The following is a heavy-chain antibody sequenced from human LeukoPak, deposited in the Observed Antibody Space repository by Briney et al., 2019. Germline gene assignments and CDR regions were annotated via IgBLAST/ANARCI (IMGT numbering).Heavy chain of an antibody. V-gene: IGHV3-9*01. Sequence: GGSLRLSCAVSGFTFDDYAMYWVRQAPGKGLEWVSGISWNSGTTDHADSVKGRFTISRDNAKNSLYLQMNSLRTEDTAVYYCAKGAIVVVTAIPRDAFDIWGQGIMVTVSS. J-gene: IGHJ3*02. CDR2: ISWNSGTT. CDR1: GFTFDDYA. D-gene: IGHD2-21*02. CDR3: AKGAIVVVTAIPRDAFDI.